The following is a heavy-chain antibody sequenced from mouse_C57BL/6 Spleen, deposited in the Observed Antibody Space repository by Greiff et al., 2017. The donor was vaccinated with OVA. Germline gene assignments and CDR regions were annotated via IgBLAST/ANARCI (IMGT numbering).Heavy chain of an antibody. J-gene: IGHJ4*01. D-gene: IGHD6-1*01. CDR2: ISYDGSN. CDR1: GYSITSGYY. CDR3: ARDLSHYAMDY. Sequence: EVQLQASGPGLVKPSQSLSLTCSVTGYSITSGYYWNWIRQFPGNKLEWMGYISYDGSNNYNPSLKNRISITRDTSKNQFFLKLNSVTTEDTATYYCARDLSHYAMDYWGQGTSVTVSS. V-gene: IGHV3-6*01.